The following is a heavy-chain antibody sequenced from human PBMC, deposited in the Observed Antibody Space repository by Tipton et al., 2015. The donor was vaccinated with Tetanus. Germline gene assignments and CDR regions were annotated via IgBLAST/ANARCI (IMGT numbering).Heavy chain of an antibody. CDR2: MYSGGDT. J-gene: IGHJ4*02. CDR1: GFTFRDYN. CDR3: VRDGGSSGWLAY. V-gene: IGHV3-53*01. Sequence: SLRLSCAASGFTFRDYNFHWVRQAPGKGLEWVSVMYSGGDTYYVDSVKGRFSISRDNAKNTLYLQMNSLRVEDTAVYYCVRDGGSSGWLAYWGQGTLVTVSS. D-gene: IGHD6-19*01.